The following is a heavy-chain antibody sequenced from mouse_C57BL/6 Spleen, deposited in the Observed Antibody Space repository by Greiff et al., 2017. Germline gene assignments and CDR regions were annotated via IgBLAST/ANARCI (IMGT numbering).Heavy chain of an antibody. J-gene: IGHJ2*01. CDR3: AHYYGSSDEYYFDY. D-gene: IGHD1-1*01. CDR2: IHPNSGST. Sequence: QVQLQQPGAELVKPGASVKLSCKASGYTFTSYWMHWVKQRPGQGLEWIGMIHPNSGSTNYNAKFKSKATLTVDKSSSTAYMQLSSMTSEDSAVYYCAHYYGSSDEYYFDYWGQGTTLTVSS. V-gene: IGHV1-64*01. CDR1: GYTFTSYW.